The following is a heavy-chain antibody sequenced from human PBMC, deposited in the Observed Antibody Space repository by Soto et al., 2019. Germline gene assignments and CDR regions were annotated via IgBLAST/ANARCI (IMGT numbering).Heavy chain of an antibody. V-gene: IGHV3-30*18. CDR2: ISYDGSNK. J-gene: IGHJ6*02. CDR3: AKDLGTTLSPPGTQPLYGMDV. Sequence: GSLRLSCAASGFTFSSYGMHWVRQAPGKGLEWVAVISYDGSNKYYADSVKGRFTISRDNSKNTLYLQMNSLRAEDTAVYYCAKDLGTTLSPPGTQPLYGMDVWGQGTTVTVSS. CDR1: GFTFSSYG. D-gene: IGHD7-27*01.